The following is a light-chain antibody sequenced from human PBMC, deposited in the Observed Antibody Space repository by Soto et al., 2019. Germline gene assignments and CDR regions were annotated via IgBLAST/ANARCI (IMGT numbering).Light chain of an antibody. V-gene: IGLV4-69*01. CDR3: LTWGPGIWV. Sequence: QLVLTQSPSASASLGASVKLTCTLSSGHSNYAIAWHQLQPEKGPRYLMKLNSDGRHSKGDGIPDRFSGSSSGAERYLIISSLRSEDEADYYCLTWGPGIWVFGGGTQLTVL. J-gene: IGLJ3*02. CDR2: LNSDGRH. CDR1: SGHSNYA.